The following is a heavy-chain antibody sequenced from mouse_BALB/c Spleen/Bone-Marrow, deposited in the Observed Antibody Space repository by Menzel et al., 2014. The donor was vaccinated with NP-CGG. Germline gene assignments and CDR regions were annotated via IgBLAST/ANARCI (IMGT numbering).Heavy chain of an antibody. V-gene: IGHV1-54*01. CDR2: INPGSGTT. CDR3: ARSLYGNTDY. CDR1: GYAFTNYL. Sequence: QVQLQQSGTELVRPGTSVKVSCKASGYAFTNYLIEWIKQRPGQGLEWIGVINPGSGTTNYNEKFKGKATLTADKSSTTDIKQLSSPAADDAVVYFCARSLYGNTDYWGQGTSLTVSS. J-gene: IGHJ2*02. D-gene: IGHD2-10*02.